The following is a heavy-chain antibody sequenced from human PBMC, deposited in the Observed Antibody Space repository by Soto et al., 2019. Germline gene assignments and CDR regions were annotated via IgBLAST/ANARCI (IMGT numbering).Heavy chain of an antibody. CDR1: GFTVSSNY. CDR3: ARETFDYGDYDAFDI. V-gene: IGHV3-66*01. J-gene: IGHJ3*02. CDR2: IYSGGST. D-gene: IGHD4-17*01. Sequence: PGGSLRLSCAASGFTVSSNYMSWVRQAPGKGLEWVSVIYSGGSTYYADSVKGRFTISRDNSKNTLYLQMNSLRAEDTAVYYCARETFDYGDYDAFDIWGQGTMVTVSS.